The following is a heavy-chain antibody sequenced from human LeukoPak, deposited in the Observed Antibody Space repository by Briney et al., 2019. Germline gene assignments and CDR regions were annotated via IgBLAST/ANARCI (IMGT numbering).Heavy chain of an antibody. J-gene: IGHJ4*02. CDR2: VYYTGST. D-gene: IGHD2-2*01. CDR3: ARTQYCSSTSCYFGYFDY. CDR1: GGSISSYY. V-gene: IGHV4-59*01. Sequence: PSQTLSLTCTVSGGSISSYYWSWIRQPPGKGLEWIAYVYYTGSTNYNPSLKSRVTISLDTSKNQFSLKLSSVTAADTAVYYCARTQYCSSTSCYFGYFDYWGQGTLVTVSS.